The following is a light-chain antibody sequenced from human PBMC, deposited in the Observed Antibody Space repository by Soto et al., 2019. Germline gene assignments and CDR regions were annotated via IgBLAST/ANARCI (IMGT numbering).Light chain of an antibody. J-gene: IGLJ2*01. CDR2: QDS. Sequence: SYELTQPPSVSVSPGQTASITCSGDKLGDKYACWYQQKPGQSPVLVSYQDSKRPSGIPERFSGSNSGNTATLTISGTQAMDEADYYCQAWDSTTPVVFGGGTKLTVL. CDR3: QAWDSTTPVV. CDR1: KLGDKY. V-gene: IGLV3-1*01.